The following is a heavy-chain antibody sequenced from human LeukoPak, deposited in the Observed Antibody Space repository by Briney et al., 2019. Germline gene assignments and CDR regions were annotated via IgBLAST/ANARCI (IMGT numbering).Heavy chain of an antibody. V-gene: IGHV3-21*01. Sequence: GGSLRLSCAASGFTFSSYSMNWVRQAPGKGLEWVSSISSSSSYIYYADSVKGRFTISRDNAKNSLYLQMDSLRAEDTAVYYCARLYYYDSSGSRGDFQHWGQGTLVTVSS. CDR1: GFTFSSYS. J-gene: IGHJ1*01. D-gene: IGHD3-22*01. CDR3: ARLYYYDSSGSRGDFQH. CDR2: ISSSSSYI.